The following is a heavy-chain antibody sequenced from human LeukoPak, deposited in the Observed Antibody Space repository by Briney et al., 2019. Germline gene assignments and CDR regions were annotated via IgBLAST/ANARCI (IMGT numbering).Heavy chain of an antibody. J-gene: IGHJ6*03. CDR1: GFTFSSYG. CDR3: AKADSSGWYGGYYMDV. CDR2: VRYDGSNK. D-gene: IGHD6-19*01. Sequence: GGSLRLSCGASGFTFSSYGMHWVRQAPGKGLEWVAFVRYDGSNKYYADSVKGRFTISRDNSKNTLYLQMNSLRAEDTAVYYCAKADSSGWYGGYYMDVWGKGTTVTISS. V-gene: IGHV3-30*02.